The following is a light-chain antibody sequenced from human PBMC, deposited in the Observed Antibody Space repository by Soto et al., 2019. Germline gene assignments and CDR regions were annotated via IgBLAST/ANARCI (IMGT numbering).Light chain of an antibody. CDR1: QSVTSSF. Sequence: NELTQSPVTVSLSPGESATLSCGASQSVTSSFLAWYQKKPGQAPRLLIYGASSRATAIPDRFSGSGSGTDFTLTISRLEPEDFAVYYCQHYQTFGQGTKVDIK. J-gene: IGKJ1*01. CDR2: GAS. CDR3: QHYQT. V-gene: IGKV3-20*01.